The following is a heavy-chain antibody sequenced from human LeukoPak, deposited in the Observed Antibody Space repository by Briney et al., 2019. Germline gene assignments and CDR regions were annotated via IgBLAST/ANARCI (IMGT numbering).Heavy chain of an antibody. CDR3: ARDLDGSGTYFDY. V-gene: IGHV3-64*01. J-gene: IGHJ4*02. D-gene: IGHD3-10*01. Sequence: GESLRLSCSASGFTFSSYAMHWVRQAPGRGLEYVSAISSNGSNTYYGNSVKGGFTVSRDNSKNTLYLQMGSLRPEDMAVYYCARDLDGSGTYFDYWGQGTLVTVSS. CDR1: GFTFSSYA. CDR2: ISSNGSNT.